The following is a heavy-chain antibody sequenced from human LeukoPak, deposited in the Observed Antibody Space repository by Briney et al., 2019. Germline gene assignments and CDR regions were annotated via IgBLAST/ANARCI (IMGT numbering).Heavy chain of an antibody. CDR2: ISAYNGNT. Sequence: ASVKVSFKASGYTFTSYGISLVRQAPGQGLKWMGWISAYNGNTNYAQKLQGRVTMTTDTSTSTAYMELRSLRSDDTAVYYCATDISGVEWLFFDYWGQGTLVTVSS. J-gene: IGHJ4*02. CDR3: ATDISGVEWLFFDY. V-gene: IGHV1-18*01. CDR1: GYTFTSYG. D-gene: IGHD3-3*01.